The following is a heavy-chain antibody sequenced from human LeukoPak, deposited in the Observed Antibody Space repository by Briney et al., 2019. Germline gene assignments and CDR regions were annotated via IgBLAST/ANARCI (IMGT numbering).Heavy chain of an antibody. J-gene: IGHJ6*02. CDR1: GFTFSSYA. Sequence: GGSLRLSCAASGFTFSSYAMSWVRQAPGKGLEWVSAISGSGGSTYYADSVKGRFTISRDNSKNTLYLQMNSLRAEDTAVYYCATDLIAASLYYYYGMDVWGQGTTVTVSS. D-gene: IGHD6-13*01. CDR3: ATDLIAASLYYYYGMDV. CDR2: ISGSGGST. V-gene: IGHV3-23*01.